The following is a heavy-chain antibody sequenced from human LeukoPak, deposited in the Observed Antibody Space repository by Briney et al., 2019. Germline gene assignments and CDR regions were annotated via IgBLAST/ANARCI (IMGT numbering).Heavy chain of an antibody. D-gene: IGHD2-2*01. V-gene: IGHV4-34*01. CDR2: INHSGST. Sequence: SSATLSLTCAVYGGSFSGYYWSWIRQPPGKGLEWIAEINHSGSTNYNPSLKSRVTISVDTSKNQFSLKLSSVTAADTAVYYCAGGSTSAYYYYMDVWGKGTTVTVSS. CDR1: GGSFSGYY. J-gene: IGHJ6*03. CDR3: AGGSTSAYYYYMDV.